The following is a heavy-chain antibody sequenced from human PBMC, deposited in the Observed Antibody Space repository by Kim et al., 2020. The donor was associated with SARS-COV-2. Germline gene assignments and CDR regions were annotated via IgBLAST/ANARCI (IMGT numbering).Heavy chain of an antibody. D-gene: IGHD6-13*01. CDR3: GKEAGRLITTWYRGY. CDR2: INNGGTT. V-gene: IGHV3-23*01. J-gene: IGHJ4*02. Sequence: GGSLRLSCAASGFTFSTYAMSWVRQAPGKGLEWVSTINNGGTTFYAASVKGRFTISRDNSKNTLYLQMNSLRVEDTAVYYCGKEAGRLITTWYRGYWCQGT. CDR1: GFTFSTYA.